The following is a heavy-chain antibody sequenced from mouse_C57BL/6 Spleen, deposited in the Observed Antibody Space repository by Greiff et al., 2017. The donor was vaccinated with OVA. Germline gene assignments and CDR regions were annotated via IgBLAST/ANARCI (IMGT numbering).Heavy chain of an antibody. CDR2: ISDGGSYT. CDR1: GFTFSSYA. D-gene: IGHD1-1*01. V-gene: IGHV5-4*01. J-gene: IGHJ4*01. CDR3: ARDYYGSSPMDY. Sequence: EVKLVESGGGLVKPGGSLKLSCAASGFTFSSYAMSWVRQTPEKRLEWVATISDGGSYTYYPDNVKGRFTISRDNAKNNLYLQMSHLKSEDTAMYYCARDYYGSSPMDYWGQGTSVTVSS.